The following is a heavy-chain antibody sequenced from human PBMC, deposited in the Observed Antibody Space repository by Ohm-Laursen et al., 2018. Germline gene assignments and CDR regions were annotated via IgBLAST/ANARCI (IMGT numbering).Heavy chain of an antibody. CDR1: GFSFSGYT. CDR2: ISSSSSYI. J-gene: IGHJ6*02. Sequence: GSLRLSCTASGFSFSGYTITWVRQAPGKGLEWVSSISSSSSYIYYADSVKGRFTISRDNARSSLDLQMNSLRVEDTALYYCAKDLLAAPDYYGMDVWGQGTTVTVSS. CDR3: AKDLLAAPDYYGMDV. V-gene: IGHV3-21*04. D-gene: IGHD6-13*01.